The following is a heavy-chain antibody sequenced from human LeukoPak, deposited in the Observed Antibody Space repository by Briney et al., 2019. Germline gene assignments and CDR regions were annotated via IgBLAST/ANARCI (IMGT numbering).Heavy chain of an antibody. Sequence: SVKVSCKASGGTFRSYGLNWVRQAPGQGLEWMGGIIPILGTAKYAQKLQGRVTITADESTSTGYMELSSLRSEDTAVYYCARGLYCSSSTSCYDYGMDVWGQGTTVTVSS. CDR3: ARGLYCSSSTSCYDYGMDV. CDR1: GGTFRSYG. J-gene: IGHJ6*02. V-gene: IGHV1-69*13. D-gene: IGHD2-2*01. CDR2: IIPILGTA.